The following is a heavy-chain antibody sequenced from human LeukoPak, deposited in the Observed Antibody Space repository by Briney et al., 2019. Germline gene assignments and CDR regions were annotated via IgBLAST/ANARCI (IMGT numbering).Heavy chain of an antibody. CDR2: IWYDGSNK. J-gene: IGHJ4*02. Sequence: GGSLRLSCAASGFTFSSYGMHWVRQAPGKGLEWEAVIWYDGSNKYCADSVKGRFTISRDNSKNTLYLQMNSLRAEDTAVYYCGRETEYYGPGSYFIDNWGQGTLVTVSS. D-gene: IGHD3-10*01. CDR3: GRETEYYGPGSYFIDN. CDR1: GFTFSSYG. V-gene: IGHV3-33*01.